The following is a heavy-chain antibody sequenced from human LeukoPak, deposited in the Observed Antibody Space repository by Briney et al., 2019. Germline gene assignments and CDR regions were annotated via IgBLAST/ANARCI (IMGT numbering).Heavy chain of an antibody. CDR2: IYYSESK. D-gene: IGHD2-2*01. CDR3: VFHCSSTSCYGDY. J-gene: IGHJ4*02. V-gene: IGHV4-39*01. Sequence: WIRPAPGKGLDWIGSIYYSESKYYNPSLKSQVTISVDTPKKQLSLKPSHVTAADTAVYYCVFHCSSTSCYGDYWGQGTLVTVSS.